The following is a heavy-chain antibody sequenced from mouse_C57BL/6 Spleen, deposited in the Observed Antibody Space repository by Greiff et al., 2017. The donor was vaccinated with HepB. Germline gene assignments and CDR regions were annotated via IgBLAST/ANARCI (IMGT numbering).Heavy chain of an antibody. CDR2: IDPETGGT. D-gene: IGHD4-1*01. CDR3: TRGGWDDPYYFDY. J-gene: IGHJ2*01. V-gene: IGHV1-15*01. CDR1: GYTFTDYE. Sequence: VQLQQSGAELVRPGASVTLSCKASGYTFTDYEMHWVKQTPVHGLEWIGAIDPETGGTAYNQKFKGKAILTADKSSSTAYMELRSLTSEDSAVYYCTRGGWDDPYYFDYWGQGTTLTVSS.